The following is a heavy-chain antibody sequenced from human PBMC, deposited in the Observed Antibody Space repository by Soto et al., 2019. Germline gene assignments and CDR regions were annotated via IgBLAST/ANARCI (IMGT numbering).Heavy chain of an antibody. Sequence: EVELLESGGGLVQPGGSLRLSCAASGFTFSSYAMSWVRQAPGVGLEWVSTISGSGGSTYYTDSVKGRFTISRDNSKNTLYLQMNSLRAEDTAVYYCAKDLKWEVPKDGGQGTLVTVSS. V-gene: IGHV3-23*01. D-gene: IGHD1-26*01. J-gene: IGHJ4*02. CDR2: ISGSGGST. CDR1: GFTFSSYA. CDR3: AKDLKWEVPKD.